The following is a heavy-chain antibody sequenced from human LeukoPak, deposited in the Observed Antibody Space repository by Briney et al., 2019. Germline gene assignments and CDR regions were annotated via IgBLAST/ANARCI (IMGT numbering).Heavy chain of an antibody. CDR3: ATEYSSGWYGDAFDI. V-gene: IGHV1-24*01. J-gene: IGHJ3*02. D-gene: IGHD6-19*01. CDR2: FDPEDGET. CDR1: GYTLTELS. Sequence: ASVKASCKVSGYTLTELSMHWVRQAPGKGLEWMGGFDPEDGETIYAQKFQGRVTMTEDTSTDTAYMELSSLRSEDTAVYYCATEYSSGWYGDAFDIWGQGTMVTVSS.